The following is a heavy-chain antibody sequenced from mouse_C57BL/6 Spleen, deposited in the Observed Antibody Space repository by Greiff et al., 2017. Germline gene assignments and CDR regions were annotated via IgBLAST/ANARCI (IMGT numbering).Heavy chain of an antibody. CDR2: IHPNYGTT. D-gene: IGHD1-1*01. Sequence: VQLKQSGPELVKPGASVKISCKASGYSFTDYNMNWVKQSNGKSLEWIGVIHPNYGTTSYNQKFKGKATLTVDQSSSTAYMQLNSLTSEDSAVYYCARPVVATGDAMDYWGQGTSVTVSS. CDR1: GYSFTDYN. CDR3: ARPVVATGDAMDY. V-gene: IGHV1-39*01. J-gene: IGHJ4*01.